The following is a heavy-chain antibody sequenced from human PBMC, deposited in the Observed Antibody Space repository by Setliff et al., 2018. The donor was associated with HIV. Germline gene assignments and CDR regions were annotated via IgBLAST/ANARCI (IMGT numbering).Heavy chain of an antibody. CDR3: ARAFSGYYFDY. J-gene: IGHJ4*02. V-gene: IGHV3-11*04. D-gene: IGHD3-3*01. CDR1: GLTDTYNY. Sequence: GGSPRLSCAASGLTDTYNYMSWVRQAPGKGLEWVSYISSSGGTIYYADSVKGRFTISRDNAKKSLYLQMNSLRADDTAVYYCARAFSGYYFDYWGQGTLVTVSS. CDR2: ISSSGGTI.